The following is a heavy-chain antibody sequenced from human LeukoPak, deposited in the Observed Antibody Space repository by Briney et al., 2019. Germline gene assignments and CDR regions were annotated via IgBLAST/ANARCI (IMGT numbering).Heavy chain of an antibody. D-gene: IGHD3-16*01. V-gene: IGHV4-30-4*01. CDR1: GGSISSGDYY. J-gene: IGHJ3*02. CDR3: AREVRPDYVWGNLGAFDI. Sequence: SETLSLTCTVSGGSISSGDYYWSWIRQPPGKGLEWIGYIYYSGSTYYNPSLKSRVTISVDTSKNQFSLKLSSVTAAGTAVYYCAREVRPDYVWGNLGAFDIWGQGTMVTVSS. CDR2: IYYSGST.